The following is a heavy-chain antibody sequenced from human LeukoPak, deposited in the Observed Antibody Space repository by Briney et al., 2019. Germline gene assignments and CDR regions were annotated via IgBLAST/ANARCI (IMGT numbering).Heavy chain of an antibody. D-gene: IGHD5-18*01. J-gene: IGHJ4*02. CDR1: GGSISSGGYS. CDR3: ARENDRYGRIDY. V-gene: IGHV4-30-2*01. Sequence: SQTLSLTCAVSGGSISSGGYSWSWIRQPPGKGLEWIGYIYHSGSTYYNPSLKSRVTISIDTSKNQFSLRLSSVTAADTAVYYCARENDRYGRIDYWGQGTLVTVSS. CDR2: IYHSGST.